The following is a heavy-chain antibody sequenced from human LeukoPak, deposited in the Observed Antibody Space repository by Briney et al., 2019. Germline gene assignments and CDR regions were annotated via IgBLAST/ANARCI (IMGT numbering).Heavy chain of an antibody. CDR3: ARALNYYDSSGYQH. V-gene: IGHV4-34*01. D-gene: IGHD3-22*01. CDR1: GGSFSGYY. Sequence: PSETLSLTCAVYGGSFSGYYWSWIRQPPGKGLEWIGEINHSGSTNYNPSLKSRVTISVDTSKNQFSLKLSSVTAADTAVYYCARALNYYDSSGYQHWGQGTLVTVPS. J-gene: IGHJ4*02. CDR2: INHSGST.